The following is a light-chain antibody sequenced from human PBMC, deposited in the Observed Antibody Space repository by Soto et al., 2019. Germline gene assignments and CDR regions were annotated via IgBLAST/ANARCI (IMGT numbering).Light chain of an antibody. CDR1: QSGSIN. Sequence: EIVMTQSPATLSVSPGESATLSGRSSQSGSINLAWYQQKPGQAPRLLIYGASNRATGIPARFSGSGSGTEFTLIISSLQSEDFAVYYCQQYNNWPPWTFGPGTQVEIK. V-gene: IGKV3-15*01. CDR3: QQYNNWPPWT. J-gene: IGKJ1*01. CDR2: GAS.